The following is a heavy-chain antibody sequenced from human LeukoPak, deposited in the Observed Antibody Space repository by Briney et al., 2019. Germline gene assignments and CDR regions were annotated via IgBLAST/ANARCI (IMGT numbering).Heavy chain of an antibody. CDR3: ATNSSPLCFDY. J-gene: IGHJ4*02. Sequence: SETLSLTCTVSGGSISSGGYYWSWIRQPPGKGLEWIGYIYHSGSTYYNPSLKSRVTISVGRSKNQFSLKLSSVTAADTAVYYCATNSSPLCFDYWGQGTLVTVSS. CDR2: IYHSGST. CDR1: GGSISSGGYY. D-gene: IGHD1-7*01. V-gene: IGHV4-30-2*01.